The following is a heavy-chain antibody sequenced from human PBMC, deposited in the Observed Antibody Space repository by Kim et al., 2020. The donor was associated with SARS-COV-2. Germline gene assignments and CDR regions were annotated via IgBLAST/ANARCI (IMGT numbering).Heavy chain of an antibody. CDR1: GFTFSNAW. CDR2: IKSKTDGGTT. J-gene: IGHJ4*02. D-gene: IGHD3-9*01. CDR3: TTETGDILTGYHLEFKKTGSFDY. V-gene: IGHV3-15*01. Sequence: GGSLRLSCAASGFTFSNAWMSWVRQAPGKGLEWVGRIKSKTDGGTTDYAAPVKGRFTISRDDSKNTLYLQMNSLKTEDTAVYYCTTETGDILTGYHLEFKKTGSFDYWGQGTLVTVSS.